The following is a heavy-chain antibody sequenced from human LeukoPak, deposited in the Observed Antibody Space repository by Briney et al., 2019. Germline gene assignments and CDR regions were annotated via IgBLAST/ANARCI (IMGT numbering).Heavy chain of an antibody. Sequence: GGSLRLSCAASGFTFSNYVIHWVRQAPGKGLEWVTVISYDGSTKNYADSVKGRFTISRDNSKNTVFLEMNSLRPEDTAVYYCARCTGPWGYHRCMDVWGRGTTVTVSS. CDR1: GFTFSNYV. J-gene: IGHJ6*02. D-gene: IGHD2-2*01. CDR3: ARCTGPWGYHRCMDV. CDR2: ISYDGSTK. V-gene: IGHV3-30*04.